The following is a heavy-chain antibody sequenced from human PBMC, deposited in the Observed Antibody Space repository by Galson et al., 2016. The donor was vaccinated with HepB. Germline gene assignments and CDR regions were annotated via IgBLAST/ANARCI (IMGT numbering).Heavy chain of an antibody. D-gene: IGHD1-26*01. V-gene: IGHV3-53*01. J-gene: IGHJ4*02. CDR1: GFTVSSDY. Sequence: SLRLSCAASGFTVSSDYMSWVRQAPGKGLEWVAIIYSGGTTYYADSVKGRFTISRDNSKNTLYLQMNSLRGKDTAVYYCATRPQGQGQPLPSSMRCFDFWGQGTVVTVSS. CDR3: ATRPQGQGQPLPSSMRCFDF. CDR2: IYSGGTT.